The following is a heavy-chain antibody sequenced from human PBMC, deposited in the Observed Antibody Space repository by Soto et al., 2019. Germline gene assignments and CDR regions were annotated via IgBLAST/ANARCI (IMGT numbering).Heavy chain of an antibody. CDR1: GTSISSTYW. J-gene: IGHJ6*02. CDR3: ARDRNSYVQGGLYYYGMDV. D-gene: IGHD5-18*01. Sequence: PSETLSLTCRVSGTSISSTYWWTWVRQSPGKGLEWIGEIYHNGITKYNPSLKSRVSLSVDKSNNQFSLKLTSVTAADTAVYYCARDRNSYVQGGLYYYGMDVWGQGTTVTVSS. CDR2: IYHNGIT. V-gene: IGHV4-4*02.